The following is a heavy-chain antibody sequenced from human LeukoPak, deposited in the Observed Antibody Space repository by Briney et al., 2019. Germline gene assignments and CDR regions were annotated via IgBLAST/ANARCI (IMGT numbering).Heavy chain of an antibody. CDR1: GYTFTGYG. CDR3: ARALKYQLLYVLGY. Sequence: GASVKVSCKASGYTFTGYGISWVRQAPGQGLEWMGWISAYNGNTNYAQKLQGRVTMTTDTSTSTAYMELRSLRSDDTAVYYCARALKYQLLYVLGYWGQGTLVTVSS. D-gene: IGHD2-2*02. V-gene: IGHV1-18*01. J-gene: IGHJ4*02. CDR2: ISAYNGNT.